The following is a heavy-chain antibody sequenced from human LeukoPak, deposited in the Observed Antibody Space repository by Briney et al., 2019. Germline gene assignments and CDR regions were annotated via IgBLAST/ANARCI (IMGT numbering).Heavy chain of an antibody. Sequence: SETLSLTCSVSGGSIDSYYWTWIRQPPGKGLEWLGYIYSSGSTTYNPSLQSRVTISVDTSRNQFSLKLTSVTTADTAIYYCARDGGSGSYSLKWFDPWGQGTLVTVSS. CDR2: IYSSGST. J-gene: IGHJ5*02. CDR3: ARDGGSGSYSLKWFDP. V-gene: IGHV4-59*01. CDR1: GGSIDSYY. D-gene: IGHD1-26*01.